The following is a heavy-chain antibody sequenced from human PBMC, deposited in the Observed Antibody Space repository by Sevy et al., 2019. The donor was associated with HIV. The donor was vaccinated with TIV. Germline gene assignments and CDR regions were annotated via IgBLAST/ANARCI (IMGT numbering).Heavy chain of an antibody. CDR2: MNPNSGNT. J-gene: IGHJ6*02. CDR3: ARFLSTSYYYYHAMDV. Sequence: ASVKVSCKASGYTFTTYDINWVRQATGQGLEWMEWMNPNSGNTGYAQKFQGRVTMTRNTSIETAYMELSSLRSEDTAVYYCARFLSTSYYYYHAMDVWGQGTTVTVSS. CDR1: GYTFTTYD. V-gene: IGHV1-8*01. D-gene: IGHD2-2*01.